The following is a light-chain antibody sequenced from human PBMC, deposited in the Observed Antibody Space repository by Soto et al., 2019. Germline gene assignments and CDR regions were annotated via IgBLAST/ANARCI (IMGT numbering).Light chain of an antibody. J-gene: IGKJ1*01. CDR1: QFVSRR. CDR2: DTS. V-gene: IGKV3-15*01. Sequence: EIVVTQSPATLSASPGERVTLSCRASQFVSRRLARCQQRLGQVPRLLIYDTSTRAPGISARFSGSGSGTEFTLTISSLQSEDFAVYYCQEYIHWPPGMFGPGTTVDIK. CDR3: QEYIHWPPGM.